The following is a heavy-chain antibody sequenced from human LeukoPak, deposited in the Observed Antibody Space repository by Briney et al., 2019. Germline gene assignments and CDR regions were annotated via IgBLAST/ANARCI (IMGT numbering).Heavy chain of an antibody. CDR2: IIPIFGTA. J-gene: IGHJ6*02. V-gene: IGHV1-69*05. D-gene: IGHD1-26*01. CDR3: ASRSYPPYYYYYGMDV. CDR1: GGTFSSYA. Sequence: GASVKVSCKASGGTFSSYATSWVRQAPGQGLEWMGGIIPIFGTANYAQKFQGRVTITTDESTSTAYMELSSLRSEDTAVYYCASRSYPPYYYYYGMDVWGQGTTVTVSS.